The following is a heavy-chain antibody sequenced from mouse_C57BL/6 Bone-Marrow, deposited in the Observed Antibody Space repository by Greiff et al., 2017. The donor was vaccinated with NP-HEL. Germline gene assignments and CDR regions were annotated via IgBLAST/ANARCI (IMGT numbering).Heavy chain of an antibody. CDR3: ARAITTVVAEGGIDY. D-gene: IGHD1-1*01. CDR2: ISYDGSN. J-gene: IGHJ2*01. V-gene: IGHV3-6*01. Sequence: ESGPGLVKPSQSLSLTCSVTGYSITSGYYWNWIRQFPGNKLEWMGYISYDGSNNYNPSLKNRISITRDTSKNQFFLKLNSVTTEDTATYYCARAITTVVAEGGIDYWGQGTTLTVSS. CDR1: GYSITSGYY.